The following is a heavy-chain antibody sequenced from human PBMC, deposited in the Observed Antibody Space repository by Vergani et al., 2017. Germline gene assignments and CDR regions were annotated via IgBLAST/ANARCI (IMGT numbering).Heavy chain of an antibody. CDR3: ARVRRDDSSGYYYYYGMDV. CDR1: GGSISSGDYY. Sequence: QVQLQESGPGLVKPSQTLSLTCTVSGGSISSGDYYWSWIRQPPGKGLEWIGYIYYSGSTYYNPSLKSRVTISVDPSKNQFSLKLSSETAADTAVYYCARVRRDDSSGYYYYYGMDVWGQGTTVTVSS. D-gene: IGHD3-22*01. J-gene: IGHJ6*02. V-gene: IGHV4-30-4*01. CDR2: IYYSGST.